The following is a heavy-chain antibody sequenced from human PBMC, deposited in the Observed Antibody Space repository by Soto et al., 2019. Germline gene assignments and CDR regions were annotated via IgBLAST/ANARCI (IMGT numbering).Heavy chain of an antibody. Sequence: GGSLRLSCAASGFTFSSYGMHWVRQAPGKGLEWVAVIWYDGSNKYYADSVKGRFTISRDNSKNTLYLQMNSLRAEDTAVYYCARVFRYNWNSDAFDIWGQGTMVTVSS. J-gene: IGHJ3*02. D-gene: IGHD1-7*01. V-gene: IGHV3-33*01. CDR3: ARVFRYNWNSDAFDI. CDR2: IWYDGSNK. CDR1: GFTFSSYG.